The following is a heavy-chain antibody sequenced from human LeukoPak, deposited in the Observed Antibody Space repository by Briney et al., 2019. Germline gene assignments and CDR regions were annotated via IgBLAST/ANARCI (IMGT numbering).Heavy chain of an antibody. D-gene: IGHD6-6*01. Sequence: GASVKVSCKASGYTFTGYYMHWVRQAPGQGLEWMGWINPNSGGTNYARKFQGRVTMTRDTSISTAYMELSRLRSDDTAVYYCARDYSSIAASLGFDPWGQGTLVTVSS. CDR3: ARDYSSIAASLGFDP. J-gene: IGHJ5*02. CDR1: GYTFTGYY. CDR2: INPNSGGT. V-gene: IGHV1-2*02.